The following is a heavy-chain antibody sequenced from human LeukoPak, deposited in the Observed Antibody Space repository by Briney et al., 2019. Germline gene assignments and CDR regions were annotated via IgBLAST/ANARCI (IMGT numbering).Heavy chain of an antibody. CDR2: IWYDGTKS. J-gene: IGHJ3*02. D-gene: IGHD6-19*01. Sequence: PGRSLRLSCAASGFTFSNFAMRWVRQAPGEGPESVALIWYDGTKSFYADSVQGRFTISRDNSRNTLSLQMNSLRGDDTAVYYCAKEPKQWLGAFEIWGQGALVTVSS. CDR1: GFTFSNFA. V-gene: IGHV3-33*06. CDR3: AKEPKQWLGAFEI.